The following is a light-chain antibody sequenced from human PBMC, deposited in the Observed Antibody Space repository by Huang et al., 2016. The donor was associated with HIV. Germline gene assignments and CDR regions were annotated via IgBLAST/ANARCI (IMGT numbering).Light chain of an antibody. CDR2: AAS. Sequence: DIQMTQSPSSLSASLRDRVTITCRASQSISTYLNGYQQKPGKDPKLLICAASTLEGGVQSRFSGSRAGTEFTLTISSLQPEDVATYYCQQSYSTPLLTFGGGTRVEIK. CDR3: QQSYSTPLLT. CDR1: QSISTY. J-gene: IGKJ4*01. V-gene: IGKV1-39*01.